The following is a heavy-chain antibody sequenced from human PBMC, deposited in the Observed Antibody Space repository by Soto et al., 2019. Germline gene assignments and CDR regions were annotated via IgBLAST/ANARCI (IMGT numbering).Heavy chain of an antibody. J-gene: IGHJ6*02. V-gene: IGHV1-2*04. Sequence: ASVKVSCKASGYTFTGYYMHWVRQAPGQGLEWMGWINPNSGGTNYAQKFQGWVTMTRDTSISTAYMELSRLRSDDTAVYYCARVGFGESPYYYYGMEVWGQGTTVTVSS. D-gene: IGHD3-10*01. CDR2: INPNSGGT. CDR3: ARVGFGESPYYYYGMEV. CDR1: GYTFTGYY.